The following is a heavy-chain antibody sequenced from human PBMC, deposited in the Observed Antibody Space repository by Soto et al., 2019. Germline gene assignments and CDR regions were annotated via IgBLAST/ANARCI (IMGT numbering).Heavy chain of an antibody. CDR2: IRSKAYGGTT. Sequence: PGGSLRLSCTASGFTFGDYAMSWFRQAPGKGLEWVGFIRSKAYGGTTEYAASVKGRFTISRDDSKSIAYLQMNSLKTEDTAVYYCTRDKIYYDFWSGYYTPSNYGMDVWGQGTTVTVSS. V-gene: IGHV3-49*03. CDR1: GFTFGDYA. J-gene: IGHJ6*02. D-gene: IGHD3-3*01. CDR3: TRDKIYYDFWSGYYTPSNYGMDV.